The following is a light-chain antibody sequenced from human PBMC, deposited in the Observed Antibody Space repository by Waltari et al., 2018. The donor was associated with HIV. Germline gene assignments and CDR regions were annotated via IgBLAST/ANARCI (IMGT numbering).Light chain of an antibody. CDR2: AAS. Sequence: EIVMTQSPATLSVPPGERATPSCRANQSVSNDLAWYLQKPGQGPRHLIFAASTRATGLPARFSGSGSGTEFTLTISSLQSEDFAVYYCQQYGSPPPYTFGQGTKV. CDR3: QQYGSPPPYT. V-gene: IGKV3-15*01. CDR1: QSVSND. J-gene: IGKJ2*01.